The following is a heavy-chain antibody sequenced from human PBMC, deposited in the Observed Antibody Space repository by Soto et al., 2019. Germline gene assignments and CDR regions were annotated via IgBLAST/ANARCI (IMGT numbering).Heavy chain of an antibody. V-gene: IGHV4-34*01. J-gene: IGHJ4*02. CDR3: ARRGQWLVPDY. Sequence: SETLSLTCAVYGGSFSGYYWSWIRQPPGKGLEWIGEINHSGSTNYNPSLKSRVTISVDTSKNQFSLKLSSVTAADTAVYYCARRGQWLVPDYWGQGTLVTVSS. CDR1: GGSFSGYY. CDR2: INHSGST. D-gene: IGHD6-19*01.